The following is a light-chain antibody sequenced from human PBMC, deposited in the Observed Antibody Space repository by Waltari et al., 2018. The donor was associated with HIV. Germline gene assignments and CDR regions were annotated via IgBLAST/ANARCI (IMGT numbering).Light chain of an antibody. V-gene: IGKV1-39*01. J-gene: IGKJ4*01. CDR3: QQSFNTPLT. CDR1: QNISSY. CDR2: AAS. Sequence: DIQMTQSPSSLSASIGDRLTLTCRASQNISSYLNWYQQKPGKAPRFLIYAASSLQSGVPSTFSGSGSGTDFTLTISSLQREDFATYYCQQSFNTPLTFGGGTKVEIK.